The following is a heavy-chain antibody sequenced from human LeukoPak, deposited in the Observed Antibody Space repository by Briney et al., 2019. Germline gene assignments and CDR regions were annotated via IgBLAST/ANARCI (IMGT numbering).Heavy chain of an antibody. CDR2: INPNSGGT. CDR1: GYTFTGYY. D-gene: IGHD1-1*01. J-gene: IGHJ3*02. V-gene: IGHV1-2*02. CDR3: ASTTGTMQSDAFDI. Sequence: ASVKVSCKASGYTFTGYYMHWVRQAPGQGLEWMGWINPNSGGTNYAQKFQGRVTMTRDTSISTAYMELSRLRSDDTAVYYCASTTGTMQSDAFDIWGQGTMVTVSS.